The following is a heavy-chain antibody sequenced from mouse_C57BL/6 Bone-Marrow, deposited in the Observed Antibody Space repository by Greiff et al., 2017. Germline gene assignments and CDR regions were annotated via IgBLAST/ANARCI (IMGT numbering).Heavy chain of an antibody. Sequence: QVQLQQSGPELVQPGASVKISCQASGYAFSSSWMNWVKQRPGKGLEWIGRIYPGDGDTNYNGKFKGKATLTADKSSSTAYMQLSSLTSEDSAVYFCARWLLRAYWGQGTLVTVSA. V-gene: IGHV1-82*01. CDR1: GYAFSSSW. J-gene: IGHJ3*01. CDR3: ARWLLRAY. CDR2: IYPGDGDT. D-gene: IGHD2-3*01.